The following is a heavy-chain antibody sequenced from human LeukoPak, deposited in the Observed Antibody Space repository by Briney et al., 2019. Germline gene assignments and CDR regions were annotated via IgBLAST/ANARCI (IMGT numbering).Heavy chain of an antibody. V-gene: IGHV4-61*01. CDR2: IYYSGST. D-gene: IGHD5-18*01. CDR3: ARGLSGGYSYIPYHFDY. J-gene: IGHJ4*02. Sequence: TSETLSLTCTVSGGSVSSGSYYWSWIRQPPGKGLEWIGNIYYSGSTNYNSSLKRRVTISVDTSKNQFSLKLSSVTAADTAVYYCARGLSGGYSYIPYHFDYWGQGTLVTVSS. CDR1: GGSVSSGSYY.